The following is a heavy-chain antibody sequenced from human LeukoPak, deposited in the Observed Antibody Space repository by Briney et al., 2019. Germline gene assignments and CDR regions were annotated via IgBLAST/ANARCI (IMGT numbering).Heavy chain of an antibody. D-gene: IGHD6-19*01. CDR1: GGSISSGSYY. J-gene: IGHJ4*02. CDR2: IYTSGST. CDR3: ASTYSSGWYSYFDY. Sequence: SQTQSLTCTVSGGSISSGSYYWSWIRQPAGKGLEWIGRIYTSGSTNYNPSLKSRVTISVDTSKNQFSLKLSSVTAADTAVYYCASTYSSGWYSYFDYWGQGTLVTVSS. V-gene: IGHV4-61*02.